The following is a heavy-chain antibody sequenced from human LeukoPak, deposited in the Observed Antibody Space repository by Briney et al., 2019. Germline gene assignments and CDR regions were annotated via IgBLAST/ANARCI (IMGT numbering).Heavy chain of an antibody. D-gene: IGHD3-10*01. V-gene: IGHV3-21*01. CDR1: GFTFSSYS. CDR2: ISSSSSYI. Sequence: GGSLRLSCAASGFTFSSYSMNWVRQAPGKGLEWVSSISSSSSYIYYADSVKGRFTISRDNAKNSLYLQMNSLRAEDTAVYYCARVGPPLWFGELFDDFDYWGQGTLVTVSS. J-gene: IGHJ4*02. CDR3: ARVGPPLWFGELFDDFDY.